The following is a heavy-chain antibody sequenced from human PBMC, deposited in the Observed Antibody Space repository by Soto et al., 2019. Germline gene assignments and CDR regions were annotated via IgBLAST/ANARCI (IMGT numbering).Heavy chain of an antibody. V-gene: IGHV4-31*03. CDR2: ISYSGST. J-gene: IGHJ4*02. CDR3: ARDGGDIVGVSI. Sequence: HVQLQESGPGLVKPSQTLSLPCTVSGVSISSGGYYWSCIRQHPGKVLEWIGYISYSGSTYYNPSLKSRVTISVDTSKNQFALKLSSVTAADTAVYYCARDGGDIVGVSIWVQGTLDTVSS. CDR1: GVSISSGGYY. D-gene: IGHD2-2*01.